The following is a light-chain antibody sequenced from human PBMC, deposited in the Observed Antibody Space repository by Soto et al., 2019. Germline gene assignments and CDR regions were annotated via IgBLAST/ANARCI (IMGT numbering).Light chain of an antibody. J-gene: IGLJ3*02. Sequence: QSVLTQPASVSGSPGQSITIACTGTNRDVGSYNLVSWYQQRPGEAPKLIISEVRNRPSGTSYRFTGSKSGNTASLTISGFQAADEADYYCSSYTTSSTLVFGGGTKVTVL. CDR3: SSYTTSSTLV. V-gene: IGLV2-14*01. CDR1: NRDVGSYNL. CDR2: EVR.